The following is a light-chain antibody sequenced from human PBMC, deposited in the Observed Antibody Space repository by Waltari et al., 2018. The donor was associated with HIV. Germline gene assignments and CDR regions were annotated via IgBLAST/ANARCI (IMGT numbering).Light chain of an antibody. CDR2: VAS. CDR1: QSIRSN. Sequence: EIVMAQSPVTLSVSPGERATLSCRASQSIRSNLAWYQQKPGQAPRLLIYVASTRATGIPARFSGSGSGTEFTLTISSLQSEDFAVYYCQQYNNWPLTFGGGTKVEIK. J-gene: IGKJ4*01. CDR3: QQYNNWPLT. V-gene: IGKV3-15*01.